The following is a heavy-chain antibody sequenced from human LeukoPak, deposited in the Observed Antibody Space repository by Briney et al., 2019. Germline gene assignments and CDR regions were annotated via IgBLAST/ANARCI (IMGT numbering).Heavy chain of an antibody. CDR1: GGCMYNYC. CDR2: VYYSGTT. J-gene: IGHJ4*02. V-gene: IGHV4-59*08. Sequence: SETLSLTCTVSGGCMYNYCWSWIRQPPGKGLEWIGYVYYSGTTNYNPSLKSRVTISLDTSKNQFSLKLRSVTAADTAMYYCARHSSRGYSYDFDYWGQGTLVTVSS. CDR3: ARHSSRGYSYDFDY. D-gene: IGHD5-18*01.